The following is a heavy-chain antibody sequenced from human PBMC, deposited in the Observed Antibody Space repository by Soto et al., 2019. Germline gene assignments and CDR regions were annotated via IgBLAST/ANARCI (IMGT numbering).Heavy chain of an antibody. J-gene: IGHJ6*02. CDR3: ARSSLYCSSTSCYDYYGMDV. CDR1: GYSFTSYW. V-gene: IGHV5-10-1*01. CDR2: IDPSDSYT. Sequence: GESLKISCKGSGYSFTSYWISWVRQMPGEGLEWMGRIDPSDSYTNYSPSFQGHVTISADKSISTAYLQWSSLKASDTAMYYCARSSLYCSSTSCYDYYGMDVWGQGTTVTVSS. D-gene: IGHD2-2*01.